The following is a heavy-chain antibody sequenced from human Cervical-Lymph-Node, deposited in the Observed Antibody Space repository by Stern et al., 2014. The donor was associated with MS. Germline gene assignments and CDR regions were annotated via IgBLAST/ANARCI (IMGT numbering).Heavy chain of an antibody. CDR3: GRSWRGWWDKFDD. Sequence: DVQLVQSGAEVKKPGESLKISCSGSGYSFATYWIGWVRQMPGKGLEWMGIIYPDDSDTRYSPSFQGQVTISVDKSIGTAYLQWGGLKASDTAIYYCGRSWRGWWDKFDDWGQGTLVTVSS. CDR1: GYSFATYW. D-gene: IGHD1-26*01. CDR2: IYPDDSDT. V-gene: IGHV5-51*01. J-gene: IGHJ4*02.